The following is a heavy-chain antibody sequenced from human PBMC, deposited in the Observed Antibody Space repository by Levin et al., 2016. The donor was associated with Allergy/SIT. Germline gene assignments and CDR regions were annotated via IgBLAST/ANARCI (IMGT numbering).Heavy chain of an antibody. V-gene: IGHV4-34*01. Sequence: SETLSLTCAVYGGSFSGYYWSWIRQPPGKGLEWIGEINHSGSTNYNPSLKSRVTISVDTSKNQFSLKLSSVTAADTAVYYCARGPKKTTMVRGVINTRGRAYYYGMDVWGQGTTVTVSS. CDR2: INHSGST. CDR1: GGSFSGYY. CDR3: ARGPKKTTMVRGVINTRGRAYYYGMDV. J-gene: IGHJ6*02. D-gene: IGHD3-10*01.